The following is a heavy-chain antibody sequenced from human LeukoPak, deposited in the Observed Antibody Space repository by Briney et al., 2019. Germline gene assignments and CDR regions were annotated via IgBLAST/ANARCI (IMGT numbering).Heavy chain of an antibody. CDR3: ARFYGVGFGPMDV. J-gene: IGHJ6*03. Sequence: TSETLSLTCTVSGGSISSSSYYWGWIRQPPGKGLEWIGSIYYSGSTYYDPSLKSRVTISVDTSKNQFSLKLSSVTAADTAVYYCARFYGVGFGPMDVWGKGTTVTISS. D-gene: IGHD2/OR15-2a*01. V-gene: IGHV4-39*01. CDR1: GGSISSSSYY. CDR2: IYYSGST.